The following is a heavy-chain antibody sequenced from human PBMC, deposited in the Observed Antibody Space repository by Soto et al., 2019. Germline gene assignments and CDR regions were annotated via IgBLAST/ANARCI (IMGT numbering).Heavy chain of an antibody. CDR1: GFRFINYA. CDR3: ASLAVADVAFDI. V-gene: IGHV3-23*01. Sequence: PGGSLRLSCAVSGFRFINYAMSWVRQAPGKGLEWVSSITGSSGSTYYADSVKGRFTISRDNSKNTLYLQMNSLRSEDTAVYYCASLAVADVAFDIRGEGTMVTVSS. CDR2: ITGSSGST. D-gene: IGHD6-19*01. J-gene: IGHJ3*02.